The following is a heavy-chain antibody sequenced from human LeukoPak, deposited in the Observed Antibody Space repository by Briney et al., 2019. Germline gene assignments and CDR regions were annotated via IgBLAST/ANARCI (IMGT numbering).Heavy chain of an antibody. D-gene: IGHD3-22*01. CDR3: AKDRYYYDSSGYLDY. CDR2: ISGSGDST. CDR1: GFTFSNFA. J-gene: IGHJ4*02. V-gene: IGHV3-23*01. Sequence: PGGSLRLSCAASGFTFSNFAMSWVRQAPGKGLECVSSISGSGDSTNYADSVKGRFTISKDISKNMLYLQMNSLRADDTAVYYCAKDRYYYDSSGYLDYWGQGTLVTVSS.